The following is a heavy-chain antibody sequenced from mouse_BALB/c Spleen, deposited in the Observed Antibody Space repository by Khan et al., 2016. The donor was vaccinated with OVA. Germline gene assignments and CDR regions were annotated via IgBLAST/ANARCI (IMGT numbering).Heavy chain of an antibody. CDR2: IDPANGNT. J-gene: IGHJ1*01. CDR1: GFNIKDTY. V-gene: IGHV14-3*02. D-gene: IGHD1-1*01. CDR3: ARYYGSSYWYFDV. Sequence: VQLQQSGAELVKPGASVKLSCTASGFNIKDTYMHWVKQRPEQGLEWIGRIDPANGNTKYDPKFQGKATITADTSSNTAYLQLSSLTSEDTAVYYCARYYGSSYWYFDVGGAGTTVTVSS.